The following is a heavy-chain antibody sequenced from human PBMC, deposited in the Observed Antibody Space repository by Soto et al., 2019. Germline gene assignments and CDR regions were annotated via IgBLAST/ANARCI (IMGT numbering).Heavy chain of an antibody. Sequence: QVQLVQSGAEVKKPGSSVKVSCKASGGTFSSYALSWVRQAPGQGLEWMGGIIPMSDATNYAQKFQGRVTFTADESTNTAYLELTSLRSEDTAVYYCARGGPENDYWGQGTLVTVSS. V-gene: IGHV1-69*12. J-gene: IGHJ4*02. CDR2: IIPMSDAT. CDR1: GGTFSSYA. CDR3: ARGGPENDY. D-gene: IGHD1-26*01.